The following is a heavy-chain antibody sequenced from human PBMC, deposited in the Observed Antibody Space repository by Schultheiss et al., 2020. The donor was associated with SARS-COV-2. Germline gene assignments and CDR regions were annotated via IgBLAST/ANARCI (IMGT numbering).Heavy chain of an antibody. Sequence: GGSLRLSCTASGFSFNTYGMHWVRQTPGKGLEWVAFIGYDGSNQYYADSVKGRFTISRDNSKNTLYLQMNSLRAEDTAVYYCARNHSSGWSLDYWGQGTLVTVSS. D-gene: IGHD6-19*01. CDR3: ARNHSSGWSLDY. CDR1: GFSFNTYG. J-gene: IGHJ4*02. V-gene: IGHV3-30*02. CDR2: IGYDGSNQ.